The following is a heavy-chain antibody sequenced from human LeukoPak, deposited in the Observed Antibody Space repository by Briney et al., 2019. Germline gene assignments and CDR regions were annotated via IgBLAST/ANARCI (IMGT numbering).Heavy chain of an antibody. V-gene: IGHV3-9*01. D-gene: IGHD3-9*01. CDR1: GFTFDDYA. CDR3: AKGAEILTGHSDSISIYFDY. CDR2: ISWNSGSI. Sequence: GGSLRLSCAASGFTFDDYAMHWVRQAPGKGLEWVSGISWNSGSIGYADSVKGRFTISRDNAKNSLYLQMNSLRAEDTALYYCAKGAEILTGHSDSISIYFDYWGQGTLVTVSS. J-gene: IGHJ4*02.